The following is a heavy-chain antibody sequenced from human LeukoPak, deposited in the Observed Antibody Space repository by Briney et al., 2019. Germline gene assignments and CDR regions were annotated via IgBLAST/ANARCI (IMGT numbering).Heavy chain of an antibody. CDR1: GFTFGTHG. Sequence: GGSLRLSCTASGFTFGTHGMHWVRQAPGKGLEWVAVISYDGSNKYYADSVKGRFTISRDNSKNTLYLQMNSLRAEDTAVYYCAKDSRGSGWPSYYYYGMDVWGQGTTVTVSS. CDR3: AKDSRGSGWPSYYYYGMDV. V-gene: IGHV3-30*18. J-gene: IGHJ6*02. CDR2: ISYDGSNK. D-gene: IGHD6-19*01.